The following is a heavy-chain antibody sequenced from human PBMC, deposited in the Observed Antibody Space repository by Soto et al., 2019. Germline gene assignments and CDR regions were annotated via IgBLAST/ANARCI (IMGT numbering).Heavy chain of an antibody. D-gene: IGHD2-15*01. CDR1: GESISSGDHY. Sequence: SETLSLTCTVSGESISSGDHYWSWVRQSPGEGLEWIGFIYYSGNTHYNPSLKSRVSMSVDTSNNQFSLKLNSVTAADTAVYYCARDAGYCNSVSCYPYNMDVWGQGTTVTVSS. V-gene: IGHV4-30-4*01. J-gene: IGHJ6*02. CDR3: ARDAGYCNSVSCYPYNMDV. CDR2: IYYSGNT.